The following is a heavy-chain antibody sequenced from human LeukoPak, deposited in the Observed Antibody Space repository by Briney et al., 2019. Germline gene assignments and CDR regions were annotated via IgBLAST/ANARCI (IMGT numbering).Heavy chain of an antibody. CDR1: GFTFSSYG. CDR2: ISGSGGST. V-gene: IGHV3-23*01. CDR3: AKDLGNRGGVGRTI. D-gene: IGHD2-21*01. J-gene: IGHJ3*02. Sequence: GGTLRLSCAASGFTFSSYGMHWVRQAPGKGLEWVSAISGSGGSTYYADSVKGRFTIPRDNSKNTLYLQMNSLRAEDTAVYYCAKDLGNRGGVGRTIWGQGTMVTVSS.